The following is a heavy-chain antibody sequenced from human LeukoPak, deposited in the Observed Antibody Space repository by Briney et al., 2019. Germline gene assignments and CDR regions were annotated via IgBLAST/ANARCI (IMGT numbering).Heavy chain of an antibody. V-gene: IGHV3-23*01. D-gene: IGHD3-16*01. CDR2: IIDSGDIT. CDR1: GFTLSSHA. Sequence: GGSLRLSCAASGFTLSSHAMSWVRQAPGKGLEWVSGIIDSGDITYYANSVKGRFTISRDNSKNTLYLQMNSLRAGDTAVYYCAKLGGQEVYNYYVGVWGKGTTVAVSS. CDR3: AKLGGQEVYNYYVGV. J-gene: IGHJ6*03.